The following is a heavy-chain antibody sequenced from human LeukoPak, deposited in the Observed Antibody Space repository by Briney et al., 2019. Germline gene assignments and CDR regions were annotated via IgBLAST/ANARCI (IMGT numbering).Heavy chain of an antibody. CDR2: IYYSGST. CDR1: GVSINTYF. D-gene: IGHD3-10*01. J-gene: IGHJ4*02. V-gene: IGHV4-59*01. Sequence: SETLSLTCTVSGVSINTYFWSWIRQPPGKGLEWIGYIYYSGSTNYNPSLKSRVTISVDTSKNQFSLKLSSVTAADTAVYYCARVRGPGSYYFDYWGQGTLVTVSS. CDR3: ARVRGPGSYYFDY.